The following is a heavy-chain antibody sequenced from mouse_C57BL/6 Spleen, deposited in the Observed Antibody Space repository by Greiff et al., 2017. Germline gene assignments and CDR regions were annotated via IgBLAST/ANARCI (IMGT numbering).Heavy chain of an antibody. Sequence: EVHLVESGGGLVKPGGSLKLSCAASGFTFSSYAMSWVRQTPEKRLEWVATISDGGSYTYYPDNVKGRFTISRDNAKNNLYLQMSHLKSEDTAMYYCARAYGSSYSYYAMDYWGQGTSVTVSS. J-gene: IGHJ4*01. D-gene: IGHD1-1*01. CDR2: ISDGGSYT. V-gene: IGHV5-4*01. CDR3: ARAYGSSYSYYAMDY. CDR1: GFTFSSYA.